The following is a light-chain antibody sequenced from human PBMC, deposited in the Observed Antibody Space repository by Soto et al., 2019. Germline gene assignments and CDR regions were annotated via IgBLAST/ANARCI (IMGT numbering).Light chain of an antibody. V-gene: IGKV3-20*01. J-gene: IGKJ3*01. CDR1: QTISKTY. CDR2: ATS. CDR3: QQYVISPFT. Sequence: EIVLTQSPGTLSLSPGERAALSCRASQTISKTYIAWFPQRPGQPPRLLISATSSRATGIPDRFSGSGSGTDFTLTIRRLEPEDFAVYYCQQYVISPFTFGPGTKVEIK.